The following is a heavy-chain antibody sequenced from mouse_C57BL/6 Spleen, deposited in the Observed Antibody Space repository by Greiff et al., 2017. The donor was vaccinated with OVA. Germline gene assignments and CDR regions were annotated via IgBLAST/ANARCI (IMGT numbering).Heavy chain of an antibody. Sequence: QVQLQQTGAELVKPGASVKMSCKASGYTFTSYWITWVKQRPGQGLEWIGDIYPGSGSTNYNEKFKSKATLTVDTSSSTAYMQLSSLTSEDSAVYYCARGGYYGSSYEWYFDVWGTGTTVTVSS. CDR3: ARGGYYGSSYEWYFDV. J-gene: IGHJ1*03. CDR2: IYPGSGST. CDR1: GYTFTSYW. V-gene: IGHV1-55*01. D-gene: IGHD1-1*01.